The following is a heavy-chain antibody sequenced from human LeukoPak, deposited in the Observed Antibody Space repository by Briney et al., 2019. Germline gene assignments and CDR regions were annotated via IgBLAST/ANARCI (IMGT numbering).Heavy chain of an antibody. J-gene: IGHJ3*02. CDR2: IIPIRGIA. CDR3: ARGKEQRDAFDI. Sequence: SVKVFCKASGGTFSSYTISWVRRAPGQGREGMGRIIPIRGIANYAQKFQGRVPITADKSTRTTYMELSSMRSEDTAVYYCARGKEQRDAFDIWGQGTMVTVSS. V-gene: IGHV1-69*02. D-gene: IGHD1-1*01. CDR1: GGTFSSYT.